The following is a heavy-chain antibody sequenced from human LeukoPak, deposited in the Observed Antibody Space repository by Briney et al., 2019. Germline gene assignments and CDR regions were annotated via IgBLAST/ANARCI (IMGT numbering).Heavy chain of an antibody. CDR3: ASSYGSGSYRVDY. J-gene: IGHJ4*02. V-gene: IGHV3-53*04. CDR1: GFTVSSNY. D-gene: IGHD3-10*01. CDR2: IYSGGST. Sequence: PGGSLRLSCAASGFTVSSNYMSWVRQAPGKGLEWVSVIYSGGSTYYADSVKGRFTISRHNSKNTLYLQMNSLRAEDTAVYYCASSYGSGSYRVDYWGQGGLVTVSS.